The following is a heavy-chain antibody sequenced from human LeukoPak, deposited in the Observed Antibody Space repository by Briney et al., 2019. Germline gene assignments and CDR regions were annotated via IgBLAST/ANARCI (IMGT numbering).Heavy chain of an antibody. CDR2: INPNSGGT. CDR3: ARDQSRHAQRGYSYGAYYFYY. J-gene: IGHJ4*02. D-gene: IGHD5-18*01. V-gene: IGHV1-2*02. Sequence: ASVKVSCKASGYTFTDYYMHWVRQAPGQGLEWMGWINPNSGGTNYAQKFQGRVTMTRDTSISTAYMELSRLRSDDTAVYYCARDQSRHAQRGYSYGAYYFYYWGQGTLVTVSS. CDR1: GYTFTDYY.